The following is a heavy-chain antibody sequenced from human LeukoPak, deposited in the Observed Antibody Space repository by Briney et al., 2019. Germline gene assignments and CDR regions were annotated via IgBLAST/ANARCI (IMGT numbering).Heavy chain of an antibody. CDR3: ARERRFTVFGVVNLFDP. CDR2: INHSGST. D-gene: IGHD3-3*01. J-gene: IGHJ5*02. V-gene: IGHV4-34*01. Sequence: SETLSLTCAVYGGSFSGYYWSWIRQPPGKGLEWIGEINHSGSTNYNPSPKSRVTISVDTSKNQFSLKLSSVTAADTAVYYCARERRFTVFGVVNLFDPWGQGTLVTVSS. CDR1: GGSFSGYY.